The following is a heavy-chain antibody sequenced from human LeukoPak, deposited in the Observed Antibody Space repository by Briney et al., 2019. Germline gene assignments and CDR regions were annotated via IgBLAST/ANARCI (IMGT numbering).Heavy chain of an antibody. CDR3: ARGGRVVPAATRWFDP. CDR1: GGSISSYY. D-gene: IGHD2-2*01. CDR2: IYYSGST. V-gene: IGHV4-59*01. Sequence: SETPSLTCTVSGGSISSYYWSWIRQPPGRGLEWIGYIYYSGSTNYNPSLKSRVTISVDTSKNQFSLKLSSVTAADTAVYYCARGGRVVPAATRWFDPWGQGTLVTVSS. J-gene: IGHJ5*02.